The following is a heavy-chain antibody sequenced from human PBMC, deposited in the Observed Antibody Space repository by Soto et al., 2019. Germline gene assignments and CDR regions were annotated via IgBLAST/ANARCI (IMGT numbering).Heavy chain of an antibody. D-gene: IGHD3-10*01. J-gene: IGHJ4*02. V-gene: IGHV4-39*01. Sequence: SDTLSLTCTVSGDSISSNNYYWGWIRQPPGKGLEWIGNIYYSGSTYYNPSLKSRVTISVDTSKNQFSLKLSSVTAADTAVYYCASLWFGELLPHYWGQGTLVTVSS. CDR3: ASLWFGELLPHY. CDR2: IYYSGST. CDR1: GDSISSNNYY.